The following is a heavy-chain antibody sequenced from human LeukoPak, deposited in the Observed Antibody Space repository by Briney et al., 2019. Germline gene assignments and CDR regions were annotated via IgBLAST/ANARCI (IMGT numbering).Heavy chain of an antibody. CDR2: IYYSGST. CDR1: GGSISSSSYY. Sequence: SETLSLTCTVSGGSISSSSYYWGWIRQPPGKGLEWIGSIYYSGSTYYNPSLKSRVTISVDTSKNQFSLKLSSVTAADTAVYYCASIKDIVVVPAAPVGWFDPWGQGTLVTVSS. J-gene: IGHJ5*02. V-gene: IGHV4-39*01. CDR3: ASIKDIVVVPAAPVGWFDP. D-gene: IGHD2-2*01.